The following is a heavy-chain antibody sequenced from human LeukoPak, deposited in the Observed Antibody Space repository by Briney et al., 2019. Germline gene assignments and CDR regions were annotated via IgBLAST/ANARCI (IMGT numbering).Heavy chain of an antibody. J-gene: IGHJ2*01. Sequence: AGSLRLSCVASGFTFSSYGMHWVRQAPGKGLEWVAVISYDGSNKFYADSVKGRFTISRDNSKNTLYLQMNSLRAEDTAVYYCAKGTYYYGSTESTGSWYFDLWGRGTLATVYS. CDR2: ISYDGSNK. CDR3: AKGTYYYGSTESTGSWYFDL. D-gene: IGHD3-10*01. CDR1: GFTFSSYG. V-gene: IGHV3-30*18.